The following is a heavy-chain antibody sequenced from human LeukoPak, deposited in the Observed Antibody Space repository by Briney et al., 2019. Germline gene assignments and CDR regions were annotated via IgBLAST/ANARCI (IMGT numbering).Heavy chain of an antibody. CDR1: GGSISSGGYY. Sequence: SETLSLTCTVSGGSISSGGYYWSWIRQHPGKGLEWIGYIYYSGSTYYNPSLKSRVTISVDTSKNQFSLKLSSVTAADTAVYYCAREGGDTRSINFDYWGQGTLVTVSS. V-gene: IGHV4-31*03. J-gene: IGHJ4*02. CDR2: IYYSGST. D-gene: IGHD3-16*01. CDR3: AREGGDTRSINFDY.